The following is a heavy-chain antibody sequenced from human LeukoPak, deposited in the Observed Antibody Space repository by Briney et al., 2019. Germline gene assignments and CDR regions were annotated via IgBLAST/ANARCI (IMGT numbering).Heavy chain of an antibody. CDR3: ARDNFDPDDYGGRGSLDYYGMDV. V-gene: IGHV4-59*01. J-gene: IGHJ6*02. Sequence: SETLSLTCTVSGGSISSYYWSWIRQPPGKGLEWIGYIYYSGSTNYNPSLKSRVTISVDTSKNQFSLKLSSVTAADTAVYYCARDNFDPDDYGGRGSLDYYGMDVWGQGTTVTVSS. D-gene: IGHD4-23*01. CDR2: IYYSGST. CDR1: GGSISSYY.